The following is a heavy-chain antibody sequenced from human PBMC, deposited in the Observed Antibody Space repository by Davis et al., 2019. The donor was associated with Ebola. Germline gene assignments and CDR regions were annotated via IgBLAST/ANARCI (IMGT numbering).Heavy chain of an antibody. CDR2: IYPGDSDT. CDR1: GYSFTSYW. J-gene: IGHJ6*03. Sequence: KVSCKGSGYSFTSYWIGWVRQMPGKGLEWMGIIYPGDSDTRYSPSFQGQVTISADKSISTAYLQWSSLKASDTAMYYCARHHSSSWPYYYYYMDVWGKGTTVTVSS. CDR3: ARHHSSSWPYYYYYMDV. V-gene: IGHV5-51*01. D-gene: IGHD6-13*01.